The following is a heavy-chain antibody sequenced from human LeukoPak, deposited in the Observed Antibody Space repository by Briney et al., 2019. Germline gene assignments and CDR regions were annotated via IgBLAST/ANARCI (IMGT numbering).Heavy chain of an antibody. V-gene: IGHV1-8*01. CDR3: YPSPAVYQRKLRRWFDP. D-gene: IGHD1-7*01. CDR2: MNPNSGNT. Sequence: GASVKVSCKASGYTFTSYDINWVRQATGQGLEWMGWMNPNSGNTGYAQKFQGRVTMTRNTSISTAYMELSSLRSEDTAVYYCYPSPAVYQRKLRRWFDPWGQGTPVTVSS. J-gene: IGHJ5*02. CDR1: GYTFTSYD.